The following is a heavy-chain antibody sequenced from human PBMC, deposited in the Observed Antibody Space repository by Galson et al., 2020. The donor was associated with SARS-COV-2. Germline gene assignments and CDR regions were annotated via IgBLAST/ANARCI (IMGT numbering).Heavy chain of an antibody. CDR1: GGSISSYH. J-gene: IGHJ5*02. CDR3: ARQIYGSGGYYTHDNWFDP. V-gene: IGHV4-59*08. D-gene: IGHD3-10*01. CDR2: IYYSGST. Sequence: SQTLSLTCTVSGGSISSYHWSWIRQPPGKGLEWIGYIYYSGSTNYNPSLKSRVTISVDTSKNQFSLQLSSVTAADTAVYYCARQIYGSGGYYTHDNWFDPWGQGTLVTVSS.